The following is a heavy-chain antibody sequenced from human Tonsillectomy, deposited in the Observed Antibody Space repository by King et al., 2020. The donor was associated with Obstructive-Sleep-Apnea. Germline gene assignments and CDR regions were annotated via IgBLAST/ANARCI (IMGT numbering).Heavy chain of an antibody. J-gene: IGHJ4*02. D-gene: IGHD3-22*01. CDR1: GGSISSYGQY. CDR3: ARQWDGSPGATRYYESSGYYYFDF. CDR2: IYYSGST. V-gene: IGHV4-31*03. Sequence: VQLQESGPGLVKPSQTLSLTCTVSGGSISSYGQYWSWIRQRPGKGLEWIGSIYYSGSTSYNPSLRSRGFISLNTSKNQFSLSLNSLTAADTAIYYCARQWDGSPGATRYYESSGYYYFDFWGQGTLVTVSS.